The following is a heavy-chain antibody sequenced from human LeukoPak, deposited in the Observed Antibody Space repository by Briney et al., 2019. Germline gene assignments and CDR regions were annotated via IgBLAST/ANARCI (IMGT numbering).Heavy chain of an antibody. CDR1: GYSFTSYW. Sequence: GESLKISCKGSGYSFTSYWIGWVRQIPGQGLEGMGSIYPGDSDTRYSPSFQGQVPIPDDKSISTAFLQCKHLKASGHAMYYLARRHFSGGSCFDYWGQGTLVTVSS. CDR3: ARRHFSGGSCFDY. J-gene: IGHJ4*02. CDR2: IYPGDSDT. V-gene: IGHV5-51*01. D-gene: IGHD2-15*01.